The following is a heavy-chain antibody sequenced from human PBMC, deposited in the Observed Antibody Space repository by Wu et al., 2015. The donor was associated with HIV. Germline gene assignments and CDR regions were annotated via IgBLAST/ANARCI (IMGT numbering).Heavy chain of an antibody. CDR1: GNTFSNYY. J-gene: IGHJ5*02. Sequence: QVQLVQSVAEVKKPGASVKVSCKTSGNTFSNYYMQWVRQAPGKGLEWMAMINPIGTSTKYAQKFQGRLTVTRDTSTGVVYMELNSLRSEDTAVYYCTKTSALIRGAWDWFDTWGPGTLVSVSS. D-gene: IGHD1-26*01. CDR3: TKTSALIRGAWDWFDT. CDR2: INPIGTST. V-gene: IGHV1-46*01.